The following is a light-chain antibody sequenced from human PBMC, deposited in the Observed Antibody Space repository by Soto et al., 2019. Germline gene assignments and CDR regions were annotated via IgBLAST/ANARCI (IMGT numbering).Light chain of an antibody. CDR1: SSDVGTYNL. CDR3: CSYVGSSTLV. V-gene: IGLV2-23*02. Sequence: QSALTQPASVSGSPGQSITISCTGTSSDVGTYNLVSWYQQHPGKVPKLMIYEVSKRPSGVSNRFSGSKSGNTASLTISGLQAEDEADYYCCSYVGSSTLVFGGGTKLTVL. J-gene: IGLJ2*01. CDR2: EVS.